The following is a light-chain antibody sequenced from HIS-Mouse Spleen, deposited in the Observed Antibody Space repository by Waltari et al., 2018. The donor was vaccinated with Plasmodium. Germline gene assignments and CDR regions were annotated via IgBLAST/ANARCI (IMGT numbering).Light chain of an antibody. J-gene: IGLJ3*02. CDR3: YSTDSSGNHRV. Sequence: SYELTQPPSVSVSPGHTARTTCSGDALTKNYAYSYQRQSGQAPVLVIYEDSKRPSGIPERFSCSSSGTMATLTSSGAQVEDEADYYCYSTDSSGNHRVFGGGTKLTVL. CDR1: ALTKNY. CDR2: EDS. V-gene: IGLV3-10*01.